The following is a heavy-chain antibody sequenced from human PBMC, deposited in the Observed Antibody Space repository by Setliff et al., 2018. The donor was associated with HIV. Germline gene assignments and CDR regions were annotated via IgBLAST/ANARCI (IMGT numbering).Heavy chain of an antibody. J-gene: IGHJ4*02. CDR3: ARDSCSGCYLSDY. Sequence: ASVKVSCKASGGTFSSYAISWVRQAPGQGLEWMGGIIPIFGTANYAQKFQGRVTITADESTSTAYMELSSLRSEDTAVYYCARDSCSGCYLSDYWGLGTLVTVSS. CDR2: IIPIFGTA. D-gene: IGHD6-19*01. V-gene: IGHV1-69*13. CDR1: GGTFSSYA.